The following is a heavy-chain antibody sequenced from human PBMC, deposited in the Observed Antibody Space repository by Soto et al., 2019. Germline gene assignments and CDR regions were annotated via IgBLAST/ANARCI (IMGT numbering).Heavy chain of an antibody. CDR3: AREGTRGGFLNWFDP. J-gene: IGHJ5*02. V-gene: IGHV3-48*02. CDR2: ISSSSTI. CDR1: GVTVSSNY. Sequence: GGSLRLSCAASGVTVSSNYMGWVRQAPGKGLEWVSFISSSSTIYYADSVKGRFTISRDNAKNSLYLQMNSLRDEDTAVYYCAREGTRGGFLNWFDPWGQGTLVTVSS. D-gene: IGHD3-10*01.